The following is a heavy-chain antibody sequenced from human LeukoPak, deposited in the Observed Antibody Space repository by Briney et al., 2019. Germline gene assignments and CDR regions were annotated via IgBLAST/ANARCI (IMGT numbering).Heavy chain of an antibody. CDR3: TRGHQPPYYGMDV. CDR1: GGTFSSYT. Sequence: SVKVSCKASGGTFSSYTISWVRQAPGQGLEWMGRIIPILGIANYAQKFQGRVTITADKSTSTAYMELSSLRSEDTAVFYCTRGHQPPYYGMDVWGQGTTVTVSS. CDR2: IIPILGIA. V-gene: IGHV1-69*02. J-gene: IGHJ6*02.